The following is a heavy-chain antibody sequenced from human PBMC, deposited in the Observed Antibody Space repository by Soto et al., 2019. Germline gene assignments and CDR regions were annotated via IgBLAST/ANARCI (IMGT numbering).Heavy chain of an antibody. D-gene: IGHD3-16*01. J-gene: IGHJ5*02. CDR2: IYYSGST. Sequence: SETLSLTCTVSGGSISSGGYYWSWIRQHPGKGLEWIGYIYYSGSTYYNPSLKSRVIISVDRSKNQFSLKVRSVTAADTAVYYCARETYGAYVGYFDPWGPGIQVTVSS. V-gene: IGHV4-31*03. CDR3: ARETYGAYVGYFDP. CDR1: GGSISSGGYY.